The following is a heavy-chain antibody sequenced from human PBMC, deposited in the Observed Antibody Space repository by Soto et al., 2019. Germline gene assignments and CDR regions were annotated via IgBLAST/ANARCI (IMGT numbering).Heavy chain of an antibody. J-gene: IGHJ3*01. CDR1: GGTFSNHA. CDR3: AREVAADGTFREDVFDL. V-gene: IGHV1-69*12. D-gene: IGHD6-13*01. CDR2: IIPIFTTT. Sequence: QVHLVQSGAEVKKPGSSVKVSCKASGGTFSNHAINWVRQAPGQGLEWMGRIIPIFTTTNYAQKFQGRVPITADESTITAYMELSSLKHADTAVYYCAREVAADGTFREDVFDLWGQGTLVTVSS.